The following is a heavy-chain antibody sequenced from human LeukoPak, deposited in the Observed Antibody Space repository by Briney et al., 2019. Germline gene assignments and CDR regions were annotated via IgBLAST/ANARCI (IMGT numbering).Heavy chain of an antibody. CDR2: IYTSGST. CDR1: GGSISSYY. D-gene: IGHD3-22*01. Sequence: SETLSLTCTVSGGSISSYYWSWIRQPAGKGLEWIGRIYTSGSTNYNPSLKSRVTMSVDTSKNQFSLRLSSVTAADTAVYYCARAVYYYDSSGYWGLDAFDIWGQGTMVTVSS. CDR3: ARAVYYYDSSGYWGLDAFDI. J-gene: IGHJ3*02. V-gene: IGHV4-4*07.